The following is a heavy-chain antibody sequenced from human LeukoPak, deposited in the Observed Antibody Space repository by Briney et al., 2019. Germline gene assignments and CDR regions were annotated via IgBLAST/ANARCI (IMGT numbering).Heavy chain of an antibody. D-gene: IGHD3-10*01. CDR1: RFTFDDYG. V-gene: IGHV3-20*04. J-gene: IGHJ4*02. CDR3: ARNTRSTEYYYGSGSYYSYYFDY. CDR2: INWKGGST. Sequence: GSLSLSCAASRFTFDDYGMSWVRQPPGKGLEWVSGINWKGGSTGYADSVKGRFTISRDNAKNSLYLQMNSLRAEDTALYYCARNTRSTEYYYGSGSYYSYYFDYRGQGTLVTVSS.